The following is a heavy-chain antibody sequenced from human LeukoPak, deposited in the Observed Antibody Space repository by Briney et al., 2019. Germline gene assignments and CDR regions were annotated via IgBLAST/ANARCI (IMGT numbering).Heavy chain of an antibody. V-gene: IGHV3-11*01. D-gene: IGHD3-10*01. J-gene: IGHJ4*02. CDR3: VRHAGRTGGQ. CDR1: GFSFGGHY. CDR2: ISGNGGDI. Sequence: PGGSLTLSCAASGFSFGGHYMSWMRQAPGKGPEWISYISGNGGDIAYADSVKGRFTISRDNAKNSLHLQMNSLRVEDTAVYHCVRHAGRTGGQWGQGTLIAVSS.